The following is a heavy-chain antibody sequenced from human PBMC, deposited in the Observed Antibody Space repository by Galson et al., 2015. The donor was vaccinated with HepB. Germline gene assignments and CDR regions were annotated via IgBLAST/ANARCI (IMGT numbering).Heavy chain of an antibody. Sequence: SVKVSCKASGYTFTSYAMHWVRQAPGQRLEWMGWINAGNGNTKYSQKFQGRVTITRDTSASTAYMELSSLRSEDTAVYYCARDGLPFWYSSGWYSGGFDPWGQGTLVTVSS. V-gene: IGHV1-3*01. J-gene: IGHJ5*02. D-gene: IGHD6-19*01. CDR1: GYTFTSYA. CDR3: ARDGLPFWYSSGWYSGGFDP. CDR2: INAGNGNT.